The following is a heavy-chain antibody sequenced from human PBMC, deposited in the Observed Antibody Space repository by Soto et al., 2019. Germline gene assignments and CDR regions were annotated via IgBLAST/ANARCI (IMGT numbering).Heavy chain of an antibody. V-gene: IGHV1-8*01. CDR1: GYTFTSYD. CDR3: ARGLRVYAYYYYYGMDV. CDR2: MNPNSGNT. J-gene: IGHJ6*02. D-gene: IGHD2-8*01. Sequence: GASVKVSCKASGYTFTSYDINWVRQATGQGLEWMGWMNPNSGNTGYAQKFQGRVTMTRNTSISTAYMELSSLRSEDTAVYYCARGLRVYAYYYYYGMDVWGQGTTVTVSS.